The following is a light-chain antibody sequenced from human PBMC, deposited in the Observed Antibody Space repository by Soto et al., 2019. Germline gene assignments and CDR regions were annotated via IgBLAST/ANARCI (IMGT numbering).Light chain of an antibody. Sequence: DIVMTQSPLSLPVTPGEPASISCRSSQSLLHSNGYNYLDWYLQKPGQSPQLLIYLGSNRASGVPDRFSGSGSGTDFTLKISRVEAEDVGVYYCMQGTHWWTFGQGTKVDIK. CDR2: LGS. V-gene: IGKV2-28*01. J-gene: IGKJ1*01. CDR1: QSLLHSNGYNY. CDR3: MQGTHWWT.